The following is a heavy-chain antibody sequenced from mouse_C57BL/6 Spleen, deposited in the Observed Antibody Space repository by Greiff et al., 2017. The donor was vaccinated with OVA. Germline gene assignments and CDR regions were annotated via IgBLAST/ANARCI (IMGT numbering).Heavy chain of an antibody. Sequence: VQLQQSGTVLARPGASVKMSCKTSGYTFTSYWMHWVKQRPGQGLEWIGAIYPGNSDTSYNQKFKGKAKLTAVTSASTAYMELSSLTNEDSAVYYCTIYYDYDVDYAMDYWGQGTSVTVSS. CDR1: GYTFTSYW. V-gene: IGHV1-5*01. D-gene: IGHD2-4*01. J-gene: IGHJ4*01. CDR3: TIYYDYDVDYAMDY. CDR2: IYPGNSDT.